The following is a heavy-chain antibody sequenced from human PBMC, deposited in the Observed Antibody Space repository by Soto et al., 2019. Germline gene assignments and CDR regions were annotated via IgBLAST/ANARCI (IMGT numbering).Heavy chain of an antibody. D-gene: IGHD2-15*01. V-gene: IGHV3-23*01. CDR2: LSGSGGST. CDR1: GFTFSSYA. CDR3: AKDAVVDY. Sequence: EVQLLESGGGLVQPGGSLRLSCAASGFTFSSYAMSWVRQAPGKGLGWVSALSGSGGSTYYADPVKGRFTISRDNSKNTLYPQMNGLRAEDTAVYYGAKDAVVDYWGQGTLVTVSS. J-gene: IGHJ4*02.